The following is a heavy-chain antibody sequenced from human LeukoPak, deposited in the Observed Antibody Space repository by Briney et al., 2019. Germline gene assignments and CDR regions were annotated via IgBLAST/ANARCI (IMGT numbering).Heavy chain of an antibody. J-gene: IGHJ4*02. D-gene: IGHD6-19*01. Sequence: GASVKVSCKASGYTFTGYYMHWVRQAPGQGLEWMGRINPNSGGTNYAQKFQGRVTMTRDTSISTAYMELSRLRSDDTAVYYCAREHSSGWQPFDYWGQGTLVTVPS. CDR3: AREHSSGWQPFDY. CDR1: GYTFTGYY. V-gene: IGHV1-2*06. CDR2: INPNSGGT.